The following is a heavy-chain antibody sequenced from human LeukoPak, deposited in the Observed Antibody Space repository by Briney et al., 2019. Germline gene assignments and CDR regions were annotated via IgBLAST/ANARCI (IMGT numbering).Heavy chain of an antibody. D-gene: IGHD3-10*01. CDR1: GGSISSYY. Sequence: SETLSLTCTVSGGSISSYYWSWIRQPPGKGLEWVGYIYYSGSTNYNPSLKSRVTISVDTSKNQFSLKLSSVTAADTAVYYCARARINMVRGVYRGFDPWGQGTLVTVSS. CDR3: ARARINMVRGVYRGFDP. V-gene: IGHV4-59*12. J-gene: IGHJ5*02. CDR2: IYYSGST.